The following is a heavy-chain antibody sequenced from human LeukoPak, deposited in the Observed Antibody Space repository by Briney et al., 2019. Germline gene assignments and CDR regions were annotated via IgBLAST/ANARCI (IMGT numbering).Heavy chain of an antibody. J-gene: IGHJ6*03. D-gene: IGHD2-2*01. CDR1: GGSFSGYY. CDR3: ARTSVVVPAAVLWVSYYYYYMDV. CDR2: INHSGST. Sequence: PSETLSLTCAVYGGSFSGYYWSWIRQPPGKGLDWIGEINHSGSTNYNPALKSRVTISVDTSKNQLSLMLSSVTAADTAVYYCARTSVVVPAAVLWVSYYYYYMDVWGKGTTVTVSS. V-gene: IGHV4-34*01.